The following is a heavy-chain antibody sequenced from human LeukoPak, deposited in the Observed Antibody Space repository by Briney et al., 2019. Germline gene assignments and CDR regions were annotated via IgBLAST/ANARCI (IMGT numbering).Heavy chain of an antibody. D-gene: IGHD6-19*01. CDR2: INHSGST. V-gene: IGHV4-34*01. CDR1: GGSFSGYY. J-gene: IGHJ4*02. CDR3: ARGVAVAGTGTYYFDY. Sequence: SETLSLTCAVYGGSFSGYYWSWIRQPPGKGLEWIGEINHSGSTNYNPSLKSRVTISVDTSKNKFSLKLSSVTAADTAVYYCARGVAVAGTGTYYFDYWGQGTLVTVSS.